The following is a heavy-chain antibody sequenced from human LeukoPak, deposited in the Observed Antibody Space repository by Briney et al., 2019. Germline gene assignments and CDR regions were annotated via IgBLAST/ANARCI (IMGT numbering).Heavy chain of an antibody. V-gene: IGHV3-9*01. CDR1: GFIFDERA. D-gene: IGHD5-24*01. CDR2: INWNSVNI. J-gene: IGHJ4*02. CDR3: AKDMGIGDGYNKAFDY. Sequence: PGGSLRLSCAASGFIFDERAMHWVRQAPGKGLEWVSAINWNSVNIGYADSVKGRFIISRDNAKNSLHLQMNSLRAEDTALYYCAKDMGIGDGYNKAFDYWGQGTRVSVSS.